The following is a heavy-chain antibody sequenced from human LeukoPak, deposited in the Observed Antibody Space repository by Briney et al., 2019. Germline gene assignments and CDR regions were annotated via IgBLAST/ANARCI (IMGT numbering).Heavy chain of an antibody. CDR2: INSDGSST. CDR1: EFTSRSTW. CDR3: ARRDYGMDV. V-gene: IGHV3-74*01. D-gene: IGHD5-24*01. J-gene: IGHJ6*02. Sequence: PGGPLRFSVQPPEFTSRSTWMHGFGKPQGRGLVWVSRINSDGSSTSYADSVKGRFTISRDNAKNTLYLQMNSLRAEDTAVYYCARRDYGMDVWGQGTTVIVSS.